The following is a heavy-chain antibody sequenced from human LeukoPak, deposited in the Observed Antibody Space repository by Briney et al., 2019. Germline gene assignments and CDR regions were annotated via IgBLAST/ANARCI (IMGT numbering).Heavy chain of an antibody. CDR3: ARGRIRWSSGSREYYFDY. Sequence: ASVKVSCKASGYTFTSYDINWVRQATGQGLEWMGWMNPNSGNTGYAQKFQGRVTMTRNTSISTAYMELSSLRSEDTAVYYCARGRIRWSSGSREYYFDYWGQGTLATVSS. CDR2: MNPNSGNT. V-gene: IGHV1-8*01. J-gene: IGHJ4*02. CDR1: GYTFTSYD. D-gene: IGHD3-10*01.